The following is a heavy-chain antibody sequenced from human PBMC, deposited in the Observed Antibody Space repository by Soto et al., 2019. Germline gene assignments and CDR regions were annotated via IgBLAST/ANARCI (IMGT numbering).Heavy chain of an antibody. CDR1: GGSITSGDYF. D-gene: IGHD6-6*01. V-gene: IGHV4-30-4*01. CDR2: IYNTGST. CDR3: SRRTPAARGGGMDV. J-gene: IGHJ6*02. Sequence: QVHLQESGPGLVKPSQTLSLTCTVSGGSITSGDYFWSWIRQPPGKGLEWIGYIYNTGSTYYNPSLQRRVTISVDTSKYQLSLELRSVTAADTAVYYCSRRTPAARGGGMDVWGQGTTVSVSS.